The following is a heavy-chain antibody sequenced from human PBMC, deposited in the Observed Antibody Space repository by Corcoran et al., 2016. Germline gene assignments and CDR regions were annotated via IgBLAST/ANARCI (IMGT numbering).Heavy chain of an antibody. V-gene: IGHV4-4*02. D-gene: IGHD2-2*01. CDR2: IYHSGST. CDR3: ARGLSVPAAPFDP. CDR1: GGSISSSNW. J-gene: IGHJ5*02. Sequence: QVQLQESGPGLVKPSGTLSLTCAVSGGSISSSNWWSWVRQPPGKGLEWIGEIYHSGSTNYNPSLKSRVTISVDKSKNQCSLKLSSVTAAATAGYDCARGLSVPAAPFDPWGQGTLVTVSS.